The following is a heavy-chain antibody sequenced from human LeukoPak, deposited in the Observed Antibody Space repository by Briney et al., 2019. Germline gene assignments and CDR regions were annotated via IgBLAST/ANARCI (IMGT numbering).Heavy chain of an antibody. CDR2: ISGSGDST. CDR1: GFTFSNYA. CDR3: SKGGHCTSTTCYRTLDY. J-gene: IGHJ4*02. V-gene: IGHV3-23*01. Sequence: GGSLRPSCAASGFTFSNYAMSWVRQAPGTGLEWVSFISGSGDSTYYADSVKGRFTISRDNSKNTLYLQMDSLRAEDTAVYYCSKGGHCTSTTCYRTLDYCGQGTLVTVSS. D-gene: IGHD2-2*01.